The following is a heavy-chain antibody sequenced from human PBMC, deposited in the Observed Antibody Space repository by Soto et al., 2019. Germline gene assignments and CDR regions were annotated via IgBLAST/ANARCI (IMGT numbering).Heavy chain of an antibody. J-gene: IGHJ6*02. D-gene: IGHD3-3*01. CDR2: ISGSGGST. CDR1: GFTFSSYA. V-gene: IGHV3-23*01. CDR3: AKDDDFWSGYYWERYYYYYGMDV. Sequence: GGSLRLSCAASGFTFSSYAMSWVRQAPGKGLEWVSAISGSGGSTYYADSVKGRFTISRDNSKNTLYLQMNSLRAEDTAVYYCAKDDDFWSGYYWERYYYYYGMDVWGQGTTVTVSS.